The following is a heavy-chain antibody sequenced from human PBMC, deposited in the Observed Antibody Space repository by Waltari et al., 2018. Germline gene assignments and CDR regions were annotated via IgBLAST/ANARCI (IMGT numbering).Heavy chain of an antibody. CDR3: AREGALGTCSGTSCHVAPFDY. Sequence: QVQLQESGPGLVKPSETLSLTCTVSGGSVSSVSHYWNWIRQPAGKGPEWIGYIYYSGSTKYNPSLESRVTMSVDTSKNQFSLNLRSVTAADTAVYYCAREGALGTCSGTSCHVAPFDYWGQGTLVTVSS. CDR1: GGSVSSVSHY. J-gene: IGHJ4*02. D-gene: IGHD2-2*01. V-gene: IGHV4-61*01. CDR2: IYYSGST.